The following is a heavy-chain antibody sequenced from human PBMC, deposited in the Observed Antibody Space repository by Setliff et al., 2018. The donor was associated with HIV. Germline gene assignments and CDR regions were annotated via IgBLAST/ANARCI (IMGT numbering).Heavy chain of an antibody. CDR2: IYQTGSI. CDR3: ARQAWHSGRNGYFVDY. V-gene: IGHV4-38-2*02. J-gene: IGHJ4*02. D-gene: IGHD2-15*01. Sequence: SETLSLTCSVSGYSITNGYYWGWFRQSPGKGLEWIATIYQTGSIYYNPSLQNRVTLLLDMSKNQFFLKLSSVTAADTAVYYCARQAWHSGRNGYFVDYWGQGTLVTVSS. CDR1: GYSITNGYY.